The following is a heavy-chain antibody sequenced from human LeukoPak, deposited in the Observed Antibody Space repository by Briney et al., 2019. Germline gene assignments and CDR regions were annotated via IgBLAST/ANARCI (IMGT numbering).Heavy chain of an antibody. V-gene: IGHV3-21*01. CDR3: ARNQPFDY. D-gene: IGHD1-14*01. Sequence: GGSLRLSCAASGFTFSSYSMNWVRQAPGKGLEWVSSISSSSGYIYYADSVKGRFTISRDNAKNSLYLQMNSLRAEDTAVYYCARNQPFDYGARGTLFPVSS. CDR2: ISSSSGYI. J-gene: IGHJ4*02. CDR1: GFTFSSYS.